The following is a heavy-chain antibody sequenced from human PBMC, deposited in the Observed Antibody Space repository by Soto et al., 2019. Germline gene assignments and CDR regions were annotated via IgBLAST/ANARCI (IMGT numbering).Heavy chain of an antibody. CDR1: GYTFTSYD. V-gene: IGHV1-8*01. J-gene: IGHJ3*02. D-gene: IGHD6-19*01. CDR2: MNPNSGNT. CDR3: ARGRYSSGWGAFDI. Sequence: ASVKVSCKASGYTFTSYDINWVRQATGQGLEWMGWMNPNSGNTGHAQKFQGRVTMTRNTSISTAYMELSSLRSEDTAVYYCARGRYSSGWGAFDIWGQGTMVTVS.